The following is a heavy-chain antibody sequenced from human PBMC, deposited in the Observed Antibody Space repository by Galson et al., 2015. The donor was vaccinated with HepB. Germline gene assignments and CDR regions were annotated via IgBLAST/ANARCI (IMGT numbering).Heavy chain of an antibody. CDR2: ISSSGDST. V-gene: IGHV3-23*01. CDR3: AKDMQATY. Sequence: SLRLSCAASGFTFSSAAVTWVRQAPGKGLEWVSLISSSGDSTYYADSVKGRFTISRDDSKNTLYLHMNNLRAEDTAVYYWAKDMQATYWGQGTQVTVSS. J-gene: IGHJ4*02. D-gene: IGHD2-2*01. CDR1: GFTFSSAA.